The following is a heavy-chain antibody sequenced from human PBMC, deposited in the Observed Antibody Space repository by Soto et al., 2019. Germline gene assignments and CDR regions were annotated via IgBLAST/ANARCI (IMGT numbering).Heavy chain of an antibody. V-gene: IGHV1-3*01. J-gene: IGHJ4*02. Sequence: ASVKVSCKASGYTFTSYAMHWVRQAPGQRLEWMGWINAGNGNTKYSQKFQGRVTITRDTSASTAYMELSSLRSEDTAVYYCARLLGGIAVAGTDDFDYRGQGTLVT. CDR2: INAGNGNT. CDR3: ARLLGGIAVAGTDDFDY. D-gene: IGHD6-19*01. CDR1: GYTFTSYA.